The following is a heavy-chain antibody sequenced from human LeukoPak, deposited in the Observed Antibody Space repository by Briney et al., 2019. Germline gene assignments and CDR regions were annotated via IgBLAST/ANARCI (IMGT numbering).Heavy chain of an antibody. V-gene: IGHV4-39*01. CDR3: ARVTRSGNYYGSGSYYTRHTFDY. J-gene: IGHJ4*02. D-gene: IGHD3-10*01. Sequence: SETLSLTCNVSGGSMSNIYYWGWIRQPPGKGLEWIGNIFYSGITYYNPSLRSRVTIAIDTSKSQFSLKLTSVTAADTAVYYCARVTRSGNYYGSGSYYTRHTFDYWGQGTLVTVSS. CDR1: GGSMSNIYY. CDR2: IFYSGIT.